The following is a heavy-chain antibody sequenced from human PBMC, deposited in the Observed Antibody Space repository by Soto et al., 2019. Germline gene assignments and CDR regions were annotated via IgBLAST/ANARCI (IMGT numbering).Heavy chain of an antibody. CDR2: INHSGST. CDR1: GGSFSGYY. V-gene: IGHV4-34*01. D-gene: IGHD2-15*01. J-gene: IGHJ5*02. CDR3: ARSGSVVVAAIVRGARRFDP. Sequence: QVQLQQWGAGLLKPSETLSLTCAVYGGSFSGYYWSWIRQPPGNGLEWIGEINHSGSTNYNPSLKSRVTISVDTSKNQFSLKLSSVTAADTAVYYCARSGSVVVAAIVRGARRFDPWGQGTLVTVSS.